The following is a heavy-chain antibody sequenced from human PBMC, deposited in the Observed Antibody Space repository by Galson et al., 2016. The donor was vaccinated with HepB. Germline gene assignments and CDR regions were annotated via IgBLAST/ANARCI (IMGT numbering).Heavy chain of an antibody. CDR1: GFTFTNYA. Sequence: SVKVSCKVSGFTFTNYAINWVRQAPGQGLEWMGWIDTNTGNPTYARGFTGRFLFSLDTSGSTAYLQISSLQTEDTALYFCAGDASSGGSYYDYGLDVWGQGTTVSVSS. CDR2: IDTNTGNP. V-gene: IGHV7-4-1*02. CDR3: AGDASSGGSYYDYGLDV. J-gene: IGHJ6*02. D-gene: IGHD3-10*01.